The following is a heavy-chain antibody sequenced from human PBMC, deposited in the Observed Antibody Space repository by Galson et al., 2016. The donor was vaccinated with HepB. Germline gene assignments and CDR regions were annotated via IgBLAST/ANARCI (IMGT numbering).Heavy chain of an antibody. J-gene: IGHJ5*02. Sequence: SLRLSCAASGFTFSTYAMHWVRQAPGKGLEWVAIISYDGSTYSYADSVKGRFTISRDNSKNTLYLQMNSLRDEDTAVYYCASPYSILNWFDHWGQGTLVTVSS. CDR3: ASPYSILNWFDH. CDR1: GFTFSTYA. CDR2: ISYDGSTY. V-gene: IGHV3-30*04. D-gene: IGHD6-13*01.